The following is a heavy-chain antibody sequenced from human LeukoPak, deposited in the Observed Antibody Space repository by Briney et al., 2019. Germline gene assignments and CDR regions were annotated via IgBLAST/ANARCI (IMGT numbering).Heavy chain of an antibody. V-gene: IGHV1-2*02. CDR3: ARGDYDDSSGYSGVRLFDY. CDR2: INLNSGGR. J-gene: IGHJ4*02. D-gene: IGHD3-22*01. CDR1: GYTFTDYY. Sequence: ASVKLSCTASGYTFTDYYMHRVRQAPGPGLGWMGWINLNSGGRHYGQKFQGRVTITSDTSLNTAYMELSRLRSDDTALYCFARGDYDDSSGYSGVRLFDYWGQGTLVTVSS.